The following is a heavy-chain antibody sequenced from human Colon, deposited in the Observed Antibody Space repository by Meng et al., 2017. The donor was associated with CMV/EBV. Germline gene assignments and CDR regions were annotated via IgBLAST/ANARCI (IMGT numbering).Heavy chain of an antibody. J-gene: IGHJ4*02. CDR2: IHWDDDK. Sequence: TLKGAVPALAKPAHSLTLRCTFPGFSLTTTGPGVAWVRQPPGKAPELRALIHWDDDKRYSPSLKNRLNITKDTAKNQVVLSMTDLDPADTGTFYCARHSLTILTDWGQGALVTVSS. D-gene: IGHD2-8*02. CDR3: ARHSLTILTD. V-gene: IGHV2-5*02. CDR1: GFSLTTTGPG.